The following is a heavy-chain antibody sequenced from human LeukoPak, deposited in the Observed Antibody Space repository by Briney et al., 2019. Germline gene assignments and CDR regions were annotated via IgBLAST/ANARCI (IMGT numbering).Heavy chain of an antibody. Sequence: GGSLRLSCAASGFIFSNAWMSWVRQAPGKGLEWVSGISPRGDITYYKDSVRGRFTISRDNFKNTVSLQLNSLRAEDTAMYYCAKDDDWGRFNHWGQGTLVTVSS. CDR3: AKDDDWGRFNH. D-gene: IGHD3-16*01. J-gene: IGHJ1*01. CDR2: ISPRGDIT. CDR1: GFIFSNAW. V-gene: IGHV3-23*01.